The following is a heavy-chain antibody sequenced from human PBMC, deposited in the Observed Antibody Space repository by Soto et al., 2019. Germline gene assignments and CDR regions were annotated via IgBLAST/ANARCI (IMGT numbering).Heavy chain of an antibody. CDR2: IIPILGIA. J-gene: IGHJ1*01. CDR1: GGTFSSYT. D-gene: IGHD6-13*01. V-gene: IGHV1-69*02. CDR3: ARGGSSWSAEYYEH. Sequence: SVKVSCKASGGTFSSYTISWVRRAPGQGPEWMGRIIPILGIANYAQKFQRRVTLTTDTSTTTAYMELRGLRSDDTAVYYCARGGSSWSAEYYEHWGQGTLVTVSS.